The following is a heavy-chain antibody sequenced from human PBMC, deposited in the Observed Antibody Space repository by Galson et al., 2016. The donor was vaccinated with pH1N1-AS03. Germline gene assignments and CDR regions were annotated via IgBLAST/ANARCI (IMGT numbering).Heavy chain of an antibody. J-gene: IGHJ3*01. V-gene: IGHV5-51*03. Sequence: QSGAEVKKPGDSLKIPCKSSGYGFNGYWTGWVRQMPGKGLEWMGIIFPGDSDTRYSPSFQGQVTISADKSTRTTYLQWRGLKASDTAIYYCARPAHYDSSGRDALDVWGQGTMLIVSS. CDR2: IFPGDSDT. CDR1: GYGFNGYW. D-gene: IGHD3-22*01. CDR3: ARPAHYDSSGRDALDV.